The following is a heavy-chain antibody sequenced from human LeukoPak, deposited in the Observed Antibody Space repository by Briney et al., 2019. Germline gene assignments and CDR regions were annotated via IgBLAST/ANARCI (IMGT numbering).Heavy chain of an antibody. CDR3: ARGTGLHYYYYMDV. J-gene: IGHJ6*03. CDR1: GYTFTGYY. D-gene: IGHD1-14*01. Sequence: ASVKVSCKAPGYTFTGYYMHWVRQAPGQGLEWMGWINPNSGGTNYAQKFQGRVTMTRDTSISTAYMELSRLRSDDTAVHYCARGTGLHYYYYMDVWGKGTTVTVSS. CDR2: INPNSGGT. V-gene: IGHV1-2*02.